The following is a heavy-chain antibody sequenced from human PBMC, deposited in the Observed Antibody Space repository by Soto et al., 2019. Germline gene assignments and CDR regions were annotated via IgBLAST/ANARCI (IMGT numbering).Heavy chain of an antibody. CDR2: IDPSDSYT. CDR3: ARRGYSIRYYGMDV. CDR1: GYSFTSYW. V-gene: IGHV5-10-1*01. J-gene: IGHJ6*02. D-gene: IGHD6-13*01. Sequence: VASLKISCNGSGYSFTSYWISWVRQMPWKGLEWMGRIDPSDSYTNYSPSFQGHVTISADKSISTAYLQWSSLKASDTAMYYCARRGYSIRYYGMDVWGQGTTVTVSS.